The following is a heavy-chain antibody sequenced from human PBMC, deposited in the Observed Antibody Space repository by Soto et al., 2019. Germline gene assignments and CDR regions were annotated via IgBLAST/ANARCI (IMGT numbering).Heavy chain of an antibody. CDR3: ARLAYSGYLQT. J-gene: IGHJ1*01. D-gene: IGHD1-26*01. CDR2: IYYSVAT. V-gene: IGHV4-39*02. Sequence: SETLSLTCAVSGDSIRTSSYYWGWIRQPPGKGLEWIASIYYSVATYYNPSLQSRVTISVDTSNNRFSLTLSSLTAADTAVYFCARLAYSGYLQTWGQGSLGTVS. CDR1: GDSIRTSSYY.